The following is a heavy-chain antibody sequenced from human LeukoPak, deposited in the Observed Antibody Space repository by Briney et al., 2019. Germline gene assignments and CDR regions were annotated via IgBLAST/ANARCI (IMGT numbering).Heavy chain of an antibody. Sequence: GGSLRLSCAASGFTFSSYAMSWVRQAPGKGLEWVSAISGSGGSTYYADSVKGRFTISRDNPKNTLYLQMNSLRAGDTAVYYCAKDRDITMVRGVHNWFDPWGQGTLVTVSS. V-gene: IGHV3-23*01. CDR3: AKDRDITMVRGVHNWFDP. CDR1: GFTFSSYA. CDR2: ISGSGGST. J-gene: IGHJ5*02. D-gene: IGHD3-10*01.